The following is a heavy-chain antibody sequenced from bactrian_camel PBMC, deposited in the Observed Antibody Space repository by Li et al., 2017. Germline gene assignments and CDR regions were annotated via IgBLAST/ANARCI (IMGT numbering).Heavy chain of an antibody. D-gene: IGHD2*01. CDR2: IYSDGSNT. CDR3: ATRHWSYCSGGDCLEACNY. Sequence: HVQLVESGGGSVPVGGSLRLSCVSSVGYVFSSHCMGWFLQAPGKGLEWVSSIYSDGSNTYYADSVKGRFTISKDNAQNTVYLQMNSLKSEDMALYYCATRHWSYCSGGDCLEACNYWGQGTQVTVS. CDR1: GYVFSSHC. J-gene: IGHJ4*01. V-gene: IGHV3-2*01.